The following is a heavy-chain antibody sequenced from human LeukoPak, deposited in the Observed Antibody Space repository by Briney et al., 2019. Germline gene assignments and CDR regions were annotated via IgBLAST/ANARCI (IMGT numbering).Heavy chain of an antibody. Sequence: GGSLRLSCAASGFTVSSNYMSWVRQAPGKGLEWVSSLRGNGETFYADSVKGRFTLSRDDSRNTVYLQLTNLRVEDTAIYYCARASWTSNADAVWWGQGTQVTVSS. CDR3: ARASWTSNADAVW. V-gene: IGHV3-53*01. J-gene: IGHJ4*02. CDR2: LRGNGET. D-gene: IGHD3/OR15-3a*01. CDR1: GFTVSSNY.